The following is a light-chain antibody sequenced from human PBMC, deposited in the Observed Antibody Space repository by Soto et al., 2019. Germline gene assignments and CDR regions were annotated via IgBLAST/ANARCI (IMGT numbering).Light chain of an antibody. CDR2: DDS. CDR3: QVWDTTINHVL. CDR1: RIGTES. Sequence: SYELTQPPSVSVAPGQSARITCGGNRIGTESVHWYQQKPGQAPVLVVYDDSDRPSGIPERFSGSTSGNTATLTLSRVEAGDEADYDCQVWDTTINHVLFGGGTKLTVL. J-gene: IGLJ2*01. V-gene: IGLV3-21*02.